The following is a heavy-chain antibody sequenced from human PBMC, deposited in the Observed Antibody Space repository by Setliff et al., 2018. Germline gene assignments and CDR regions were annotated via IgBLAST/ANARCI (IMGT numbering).Heavy chain of an antibody. CDR3: ATTGTYRYFDY. Sequence: SETLSLTCTVSGGSVRSHYWSWIRHSPGKGLEWIGFIFYSGDTKSNPSLKSRVTMSVDTSKNQFSLQLSSVTAADTAVYYCATTGTYRYFDYWGQGTLVTVSS. CDR1: GGSVRSHY. J-gene: IGHJ4*02. D-gene: IGHD1-1*01. V-gene: IGHV4-59*02. CDR2: IFYSGDT.